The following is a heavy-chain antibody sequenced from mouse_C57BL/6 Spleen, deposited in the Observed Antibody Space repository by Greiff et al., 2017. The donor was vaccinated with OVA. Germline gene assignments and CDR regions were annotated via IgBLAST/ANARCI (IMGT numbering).Heavy chain of an antibody. CDR1: GYTFTSYW. J-gene: IGHJ2*01. V-gene: IGHV1-50*01. Sequence: QVQLQQPGAELVKPGASVKLSCKASGYTFTSYWMQWVKQRPGQGLEWIGEIDPSDSYTNYNQKFKGKATLTVDTSSSTAYMQLSSLTSEDSAVYYCARSGYYGSIYYFYYWGQGTTLTVSS. D-gene: IGHD1-1*01. CDR3: ARSGYYGSIYYFYY. CDR2: IDPSDSYT.